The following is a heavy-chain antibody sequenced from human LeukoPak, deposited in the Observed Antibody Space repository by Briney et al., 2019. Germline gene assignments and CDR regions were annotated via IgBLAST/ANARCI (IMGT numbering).Heavy chain of an antibody. CDR1: SYSISSDYY. CDR3: ARVLGYSYGSKYNWFDP. J-gene: IGHJ5*02. CDR2: IYHSGST. D-gene: IGHD5-18*01. V-gene: IGHV4-38-2*02. Sequence: SETLSLTCTVSSYSISSDYYWGWIRQPPGKGLEWIGIIYHSGSTYYNPSLKSRVTISVDTSKNQFSLKLSSVTAADTAVYYCARVLGYSYGSKYNWFDPWGQGTLVTVSS.